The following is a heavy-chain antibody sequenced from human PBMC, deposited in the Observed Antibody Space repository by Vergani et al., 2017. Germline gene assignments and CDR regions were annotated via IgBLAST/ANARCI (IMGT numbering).Heavy chain of an antibody. CDR2: IYSGGST. J-gene: IGHJ6*02. Sequence: EVQLVESGGGLVQPGGSLRLSCAASGFPVSSNYMSWVRQAPGKGLAWVSVIYSGGSTYYADSVKGRFTISRHNSKNTLYLQMNSLRAEDTAVYYCARDRVDIVATTTYYYYHYGMDVWGQGTTVTVSS. CDR1: GFPVSSNY. V-gene: IGHV3-53*04. D-gene: IGHD5-12*01. CDR3: ARDRVDIVATTTYYYYHYGMDV.